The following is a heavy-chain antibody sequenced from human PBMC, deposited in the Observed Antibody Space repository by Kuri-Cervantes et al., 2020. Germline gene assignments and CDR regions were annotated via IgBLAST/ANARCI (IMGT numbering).Heavy chain of an antibody. CDR2: INPSGGST. D-gene: IGHD5-18*01. J-gene: IGHJ4*02. V-gene: IGHV1-46*01. CDR1: GYTFTSYG. CDR3: ARSGYSYGSYFDY. Sequence: ASVKVSCKASGYTFTSYGISWVRQAPGQGLEWMGIINPSGGSTSYAQKFQGRVTMTRDTSTSTVYMELSSLRSEDTAVYYCARSGYSYGSYFDYWGQGTRGTVSS.